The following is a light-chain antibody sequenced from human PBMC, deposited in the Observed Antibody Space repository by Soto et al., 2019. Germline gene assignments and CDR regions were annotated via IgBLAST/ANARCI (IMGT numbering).Light chain of an antibody. CDR2: EAS. CDR3: MQSMEIPIT. CDR1: QSLLHSDGRTF. V-gene: IGKV2D-29*01. J-gene: IGKJ5*01. Sequence: DIVMTQTPLSLSVTPGQPASISCKSSQSLLHSDGRTFLYWYLQKPGQPPQVLIYEASDRFSGVPDRFSGSGSGTDFTLKISRVEAEDAGVYYCMQSMEIPITFGQGTRLEIK.